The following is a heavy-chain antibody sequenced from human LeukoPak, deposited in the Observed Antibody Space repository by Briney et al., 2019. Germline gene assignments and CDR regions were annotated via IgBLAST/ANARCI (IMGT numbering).Heavy chain of an antibody. CDR2: IIPIFGTT. V-gene: IGHV1-69*13. Sequence: ASVKVSCKASGGTFSSYAFSWVRQAPGQGLEWVGGIIPIFGTTNYAQRFQGRVTITADESTSTAYMELSSLRSEDTAVYYCARGHYYYGSGSYEPLYLYFDYWGQGTLVTVSS. D-gene: IGHD3-10*01. CDR1: GGTFSSYA. J-gene: IGHJ4*02. CDR3: ARGHYYYGSGSYEPLYLYFDY.